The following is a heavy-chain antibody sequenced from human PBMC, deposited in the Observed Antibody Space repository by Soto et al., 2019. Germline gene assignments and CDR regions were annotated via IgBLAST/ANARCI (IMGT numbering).Heavy chain of an antibody. J-gene: IGHJ4*02. D-gene: IGHD6-13*01. CDR1: GFTFSSYA. CDR2: ISGSGGST. Sequence: PGGSLRLSCAASGFTFSSYAMSWVRQAPGKGLEWVSAISGSGGSTYYADSVKGRFTISRDNSKNTLYLQMNSLRAEDTAVYYCAKASYSSSWLSLKFDYWGQGTLVTVSS. CDR3: AKASYSSSWLSLKFDY. V-gene: IGHV3-23*01.